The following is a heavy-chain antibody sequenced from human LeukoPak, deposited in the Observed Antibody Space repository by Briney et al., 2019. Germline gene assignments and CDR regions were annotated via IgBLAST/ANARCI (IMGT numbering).Heavy chain of an antibody. J-gene: IGHJ5*02. V-gene: IGHV3-11*01. Sequence: GSGNTIYQADSVKGRFTISRDNAKNSLFLQMNSLRADDTAVYYCARDLEQQMVLGRFDPWGQGTLVIVSS. D-gene: IGHD6-13*01. CDR2: GSGNTI. CDR3: ARDLEQQMVLGRFDP.